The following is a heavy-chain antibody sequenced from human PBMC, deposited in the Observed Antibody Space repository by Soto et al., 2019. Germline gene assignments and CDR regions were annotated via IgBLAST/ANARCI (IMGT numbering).Heavy chain of an antibody. J-gene: IGHJ6*02. CDR2: INPKSGGT. Sequence: ASVKVSCKASGYSFTDYHIHWVRQAPGQGLEWLGRINPKSGGTSTAQKFQGWVTMTTDTSISTASMELTRLTSDDTAIYYCARGDSTDCSNGVCCFFYHHERDVWGQGPTV. V-gene: IGHV1-2*04. CDR3: ARGDSTDCSNGVCCFFYHHERDV. CDR1: GYSFTDYH. D-gene: IGHD2-8*01.